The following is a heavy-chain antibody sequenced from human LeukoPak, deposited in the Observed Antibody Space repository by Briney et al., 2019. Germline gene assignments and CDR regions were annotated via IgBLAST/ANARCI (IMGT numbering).Heavy chain of an antibody. V-gene: IGHV1-69*04. CDR2: IIPILGIA. D-gene: IGHD2-15*01. J-gene: IGHJ6*02. Sequence: SVKVSCKASGGTFSSYAISWVRQAPGQGLEWMGRIIPILGIANYAQKFQGRVTITADKSTSTAYMELSSLRAEDTAVYYCALGYCSGGSCGYYYGMDVWGQGTTVTVSS. CDR3: ALGYCSGGSCGYYYGMDV. CDR1: GGTFSSYA.